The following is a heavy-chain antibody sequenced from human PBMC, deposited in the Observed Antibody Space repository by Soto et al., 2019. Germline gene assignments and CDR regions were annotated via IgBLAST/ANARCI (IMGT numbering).Heavy chain of an antibody. CDR2: ISGSGDYT. V-gene: IGHV3-23*01. CDR1: GFTFSSYA. D-gene: IGHD2-15*01. CDR3: AKDSRSHAQGWVDP. J-gene: IGHJ5*02. Sequence: EVQLLESGGGLVQPGESLRLSCAASGFTFSSYAMTWVRQAPGKGLEWVSSISGSGDYTYFADSVKGRFTISRDNSKDTLYLQMSSLRVEDTAIYYCAKDSRSHAQGWVDPWGQGTLVSVSS.